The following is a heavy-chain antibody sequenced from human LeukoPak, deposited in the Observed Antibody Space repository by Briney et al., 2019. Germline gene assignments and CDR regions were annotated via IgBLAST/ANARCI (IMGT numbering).Heavy chain of an antibody. CDR3: ARGNTPNYYDSSGYLVHDAFDI. V-gene: IGHV1-18*01. Sequence: AAVTVSFSGAGYTFTSYGISWVRQAHGQGGGGVGWISAYNGKRNYTQKLQGRVTMTTDTSTSTAYMELRSLRSDDTAVYYCARGNTPNYYDSSGYLVHDAFDIWGQGTMVTVSS. D-gene: IGHD3-22*01. CDR2: ISAYNGKR. J-gene: IGHJ3*02. CDR1: GYTFTSYG.